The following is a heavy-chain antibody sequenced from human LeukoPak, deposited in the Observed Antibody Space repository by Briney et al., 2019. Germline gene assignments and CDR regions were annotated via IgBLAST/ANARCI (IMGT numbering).Heavy chain of an antibody. D-gene: IGHD6-6*01. CDR3: ARRGYSSSSGYYYYCYMDV. J-gene: IGHJ6*03. CDR1: GYTFTGYY. Sequence: ASVKVSCKASGYTFTGYYMHWVRQAPGQGLEWMGWINPNSGGTNYAQKFQGRVTMTRDTSISTAYMELSRLRSDDTAVYYCARRGYSSSSGYYYYCYMDVWGKGTTVTVSS. V-gene: IGHV1-2*02. CDR2: INPNSGGT.